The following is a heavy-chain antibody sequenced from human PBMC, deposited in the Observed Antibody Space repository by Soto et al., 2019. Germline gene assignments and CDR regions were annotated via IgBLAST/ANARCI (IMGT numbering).Heavy chain of an antibody. D-gene: IGHD5-18*01. CDR1: GGSFSGYY. CDR3: ARLPLRLGYSYGFHYYYYCMDV. CDR2: INHSGST. J-gene: IGHJ6*02. V-gene: IGHV4-34*01. Sequence: SETLSLTCAVYGGSFSGYYWSWIRQPPGKGLEWIGEINHSGSTNYNPSLKSRVTISVDTSKNQFSLKLSSVTAADTAVYYCARLPLRLGYSYGFHYYYYCMDVWGQGTTVTVSS.